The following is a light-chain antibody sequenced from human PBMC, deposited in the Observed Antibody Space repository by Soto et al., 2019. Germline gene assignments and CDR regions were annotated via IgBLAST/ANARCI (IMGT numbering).Light chain of an antibody. V-gene: IGKV3-11*01. CDR1: QSVGSL. J-gene: IGKJ5*01. Sequence: EIVLTQSPATLSLSPGEGATLSCRASQSVGSLLAWYQQKPGQAHRLVIYDASNRATGIPARFSGSGSGTDFTLTISSLEPEDFAVYYCQQRRNWPITFGQGTRLEIK. CDR2: DAS. CDR3: QQRRNWPIT.